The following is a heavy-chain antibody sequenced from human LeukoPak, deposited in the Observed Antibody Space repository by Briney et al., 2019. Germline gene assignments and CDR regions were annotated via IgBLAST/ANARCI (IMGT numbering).Heavy chain of an antibody. CDR2: IYYSGST. CDR1: GGSISSYY. D-gene: IGHD2-15*01. V-gene: IGHV4-59*01. Sequence: PSETLSLTCTVSGGSISSYYWSWIRQPPGKGLEWLGYIYYSGSTNYSPSLKSRLTISIDTSKNQFSLKLSSVTAADTAVYYCARDIEANWFDPWGQGTLVTVSS. CDR3: ARDIEANWFDP. J-gene: IGHJ5*02.